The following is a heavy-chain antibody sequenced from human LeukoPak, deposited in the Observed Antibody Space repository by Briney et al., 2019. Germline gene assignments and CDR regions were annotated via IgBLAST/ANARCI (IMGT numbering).Heavy chain of an antibody. CDR1: GGSIGSSGYY. CDR3: ARHSRSGYGDYESAFDI. J-gene: IGHJ3*02. CDR2: FYYTGST. D-gene: IGHD5-12*01. Sequence: PSETLSLTCIVSGGSIGSSGYYWDWIRQPPGKGLEWIGNFYYTGSTYYNPSLKCRITISVDTSKNQFSLKLRSVTAADTAVYYCARHSRSGYGDYESAFDIWGQGTMVTVSS. V-gene: IGHV4-39*01.